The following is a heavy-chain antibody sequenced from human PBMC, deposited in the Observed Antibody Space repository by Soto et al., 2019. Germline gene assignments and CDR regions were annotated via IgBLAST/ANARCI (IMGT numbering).Heavy chain of an antibody. CDR3: ARGGFSIFVVVPAAMRHSYPYMAV. CDR1: GYTFTGYY. Sequence: GASVKVSCKASGYTFTGYYMHWVRQAPGQGLEWMGWINPNSGGTNYAQKFQGWVTMTRDTSISTAYMELSRLRSDDTAVYYCARGGFSIFVVVPAAMRHSYPYMAVWGKGTTVPVS. CDR2: INPNSGGT. V-gene: IGHV1-2*04. D-gene: IGHD2-2*01. J-gene: IGHJ6*03.